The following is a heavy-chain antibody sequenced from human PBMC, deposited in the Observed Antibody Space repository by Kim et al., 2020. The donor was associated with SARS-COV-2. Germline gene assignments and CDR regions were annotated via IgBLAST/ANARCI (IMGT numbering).Heavy chain of an antibody. CDR2: DGSFI. CDR3: ARGWDMDV. Sequence: DGSFIGYADSVQGRFTISRDNAKNTLYLQMSSLRAEDTAVYYCARGWDMDVWGQGTTVTVSS. J-gene: IGHJ6*02. V-gene: IGHV3-74*01. D-gene: IGHD6-19*01.